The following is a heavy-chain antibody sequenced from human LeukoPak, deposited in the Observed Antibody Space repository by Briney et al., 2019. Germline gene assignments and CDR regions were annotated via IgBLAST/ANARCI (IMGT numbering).Heavy chain of an antibody. J-gene: IGHJ4*02. CDR3: ARDGEGYSYGYYFDY. CDR2: ISSSSSSYI. D-gene: IGHD5-18*01. V-gene: IGHV3-21*01. Sequence: PGGSLRLSCAASGFTFSSYSMNWVRQAPGKGLEWVSSISSSSSSYIYYADSVKGRFTISRDNAKNSLYLQMNSLRAEDTAVYYCARDGEGYSYGYYFDYWGQGTLVTVSS. CDR1: GFTFSSYS.